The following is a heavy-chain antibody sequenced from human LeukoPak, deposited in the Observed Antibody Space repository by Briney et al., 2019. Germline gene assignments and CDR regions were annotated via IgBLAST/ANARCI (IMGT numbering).Heavy chain of an antibody. Sequence: SETLSLTCTVSGGSISNSYWSWIRQPAGKGLEWIGRIYPTDITTYNPSLKSRVTLSVDTSKNQFSLKVNSVTAADAAVYYCARIGLDSSSWYAVFDYWGQGTLVTVSS. CDR2: IYPTDIT. CDR1: GGSISNSY. V-gene: IGHV4-4*07. CDR3: ARIGLDSSSWYAVFDY. J-gene: IGHJ4*02. D-gene: IGHD6-13*01.